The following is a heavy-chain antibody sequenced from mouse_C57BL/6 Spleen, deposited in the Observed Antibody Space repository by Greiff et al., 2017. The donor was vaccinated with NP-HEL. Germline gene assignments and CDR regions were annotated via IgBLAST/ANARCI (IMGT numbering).Heavy chain of an antibody. V-gene: IGHV5-16*01. Sequence: DVKLVESEGGLVQPGSSMKLSCTASGFTFSDYYMAWVRQVPEKGLEWVANINYDGSSTYYLDSLKSRFIISRDNAKNILYLQMSSLKSEDTATYYCARGTGTWDYWGQGTTLTVSS. J-gene: IGHJ2*01. CDR3: ARGTGTWDY. D-gene: IGHD4-1*01. CDR1: GFTFSDYY. CDR2: INYDGSST.